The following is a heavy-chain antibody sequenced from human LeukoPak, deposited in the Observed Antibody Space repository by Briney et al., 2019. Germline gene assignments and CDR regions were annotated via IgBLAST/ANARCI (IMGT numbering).Heavy chain of an antibody. V-gene: IGHV4-59*08. CDR1: GGSISSYY. CDR2: IYYSGST. D-gene: IGHD4-23*01. J-gene: IGHJ5*02. Sequence: SETLSLTCTVSGGSISSYYWSWIRQPPGKGLEWIGYIYYSGSTNYNPSLKSRVTTSVDTSKNQFSLKLSSVTAADTAVYYCARHFLNYGGNPTADWFDPWGQGTLVTVSS. CDR3: ARHFLNYGGNPTADWFDP.